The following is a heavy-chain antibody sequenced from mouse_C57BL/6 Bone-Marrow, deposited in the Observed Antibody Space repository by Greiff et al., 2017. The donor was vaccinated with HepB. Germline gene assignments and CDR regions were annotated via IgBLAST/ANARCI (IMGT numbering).Heavy chain of an antibody. J-gene: IGHJ4*01. V-gene: IGHV8-12*01. D-gene: IGHD4-1*01. CDR2: IYWDDDK. CDR1: GFSLSTSGMG. CDR3: ARLTVYYAMDY. Sequence: QVTLKVSGPGILQSSQTLSLTCSFSGFSLSTSGMGVSWIRQPSGKGLEWLAHIYWDDDKRYHPSLKSRLTISKDTSRNQVFLKITSVDTADTATYYCARLTVYYAMDYWGQGTSVTVSS.